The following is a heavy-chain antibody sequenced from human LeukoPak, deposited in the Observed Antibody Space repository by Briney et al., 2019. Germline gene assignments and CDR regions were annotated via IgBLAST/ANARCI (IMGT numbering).Heavy chain of an antibody. CDR2: IYTSGST. Sequence: PSQTLSLTCTVSGGSISSDSYYWSCIRQPAGKGLEWIGRIYTSGSTNFSPSIKSRVTISVDTSKNQCSLKLSSVTAADTAVYYCARCTITPYYFDYWGQGTLVTVSS. CDR1: GGSISSDSYY. D-gene: IGHD5-12*01. J-gene: IGHJ4*02. CDR3: ARCTITPYYFDY. V-gene: IGHV4-61*02.